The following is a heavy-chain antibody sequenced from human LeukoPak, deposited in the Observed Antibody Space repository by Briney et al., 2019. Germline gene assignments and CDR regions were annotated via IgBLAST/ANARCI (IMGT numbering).Heavy chain of an antibody. V-gene: IGHV7-4-1*02. CDR2: INTNTGNP. J-gene: IGHJ5*02. CDR1: VYTCTSYA. Sequence: GASVNVSFKSSVYTCTSYAMNWVRQAPGQGLEWMGWINTNTGNPTSAHGFTGRFVFSLDTSVSTAYLEISSLRAEGTAVYYCARDLRAVAGRGDWFDPWGQGTLVTVSS. CDR3: ARDLRAVAGRGDWFDP. D-gene: IGHD6-19*01.